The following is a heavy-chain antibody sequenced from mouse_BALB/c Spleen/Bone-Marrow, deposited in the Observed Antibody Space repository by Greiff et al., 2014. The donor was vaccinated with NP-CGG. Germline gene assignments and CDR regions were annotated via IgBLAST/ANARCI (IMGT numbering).Heavy chain of an antibody. D-gene: IGHD2-4*01. CDR3: ASYDYGYYFDY. Sequence: VQLKESGAELVKPGASVKLSCTTSGFNIKDTYMHWVKLRPEQGLEWIGRIVPANGNTKYAPKFQGEATITADTSSNTAYLQLSSLTSEDTAVYFCASYDYGYYFDYWGQGTTLTVSS. CDR2: IVPANGNT. CDR1: GFNIKDTY. V-gene: IGHV14-3*02. J-gene: IGHJ2*01.